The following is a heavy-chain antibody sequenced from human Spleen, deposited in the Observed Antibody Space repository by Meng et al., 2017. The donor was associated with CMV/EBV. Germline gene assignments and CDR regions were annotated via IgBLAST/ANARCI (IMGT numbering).Heavy chain of an antibody. J-gene: IGHJ1*01. CDR3: SMRPPGIDH. CDR1: CGHLSGPY. V-gene: IGHV4-34*12. Sequence: QVQPEQCGAGLLEASETPSVPRAVHCGHLSGPYWNWIPQPPGKGLEWIGEFIHGGSPSYIPSLRRRVTISIETSKIQFSQIVSSLTAADTPVYYLSMRPPGIDHWGQGTLVTVSS. D-gene: IGHD3-16*02. CDR2: FIHGGSP.